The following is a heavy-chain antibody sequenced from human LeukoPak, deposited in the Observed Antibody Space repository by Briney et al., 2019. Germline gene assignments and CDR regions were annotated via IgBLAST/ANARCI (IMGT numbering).Heavy chain of an antibody. CDR2: INPSGGST. D-gene: IGHD2-15*01. V-gene: IGHV1-46*01. Sequence: ASVKVSCKASGYTFTSSYMHWVRQAPGQGLEWMGIINPSGGSTNYAQKFQGRVTMTRDMSTSTVYMELSSLRSEDTAVYYCARGAENDYSSGSYYYYMDVWGKGTTVTVSS. CDR3: ARGAENDYSSGSYYYYMDV. J-gene: IGHJ6*03. CDR1: GYTFTSSY.